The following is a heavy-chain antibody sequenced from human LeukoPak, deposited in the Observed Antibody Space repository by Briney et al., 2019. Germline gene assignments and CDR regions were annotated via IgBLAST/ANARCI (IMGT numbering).Heavy chain of an antibody. Sequence: GGSLRLSCAASGFTFSSYWMHWVRQAPGKGLVWVSRINSDGSSTSYADSVKGRFTISRDNAKNTLYLQMNSLRAEDTAVYYCARGGYAFEYYCGMDVWGQGTTVTVSS. CDR3: ARGGYAFEYYCGMDV. D-gene: IGHD3-16*01. J-gene: IGHJ6*02. CDR1: GFTFSSYW. CDR2: INSDGSST. V-gene: IGHV3-74*01.